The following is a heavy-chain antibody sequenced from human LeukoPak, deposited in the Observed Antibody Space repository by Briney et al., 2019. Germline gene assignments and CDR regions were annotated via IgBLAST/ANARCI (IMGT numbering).Heavy chain of an antibody. V-gene: IGHV4-34*01. CDR2: INHSGST. CDR3: ARGLGVVVAATNNWFDP. Sequence: SETLSLTCAVYGGSFSGYYWSWTRQPPGKGLEWIGEINHSGSTNYNPSLKSRVTISVDTSKNQFSLKLSSVTAADTAVYYCARGLGVVVAATNNWFDPWGQGTLVTVSS. CDR1: GGSFSGYY. D-gene: IGHD2-15*01. J-gene: IGHJ5*02.